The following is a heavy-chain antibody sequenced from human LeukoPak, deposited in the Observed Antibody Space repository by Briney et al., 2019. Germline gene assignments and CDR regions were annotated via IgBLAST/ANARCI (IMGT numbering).Heavy chain of an antibody. CDR3: ARGGVVGATSSWFDP. J-gene: IGHJ5*02. V-gene: IGHV1-46*03. CDR1: GYTFTNYY. Sequence: ASVKVPCKASGYTFTNYYIHWVRQAPGQGLEWMGIINPSGGSTNYAQKFQGRVTMTRDTSTNTIYMELSSLRSEDTAVYYCARGGVVGATSSWFDPWGQGTLVTVSS. CDR2: INPSGGST. D-gene: IGHD1-26*01.